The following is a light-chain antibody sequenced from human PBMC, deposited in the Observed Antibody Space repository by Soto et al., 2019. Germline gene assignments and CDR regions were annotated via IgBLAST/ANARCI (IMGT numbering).Light chain of an antibody. CDR3: SSYAGSNTDYV. J-gene: IGLJ1*01. CDR1: SSDVGGYNY. CDR2: EVS. V-gene: IGLV2-8*01. Sequence: QSVPTQPPSASGSPGQSVTISCTGTSSDVGGYNYVSWYQQHPGKAPKLMIYEVSKRPSGVPDRFSGSKSGNTASLTVSGLQAEDEADYYCSSYAGSNTDYVFGTGTKVTVL.